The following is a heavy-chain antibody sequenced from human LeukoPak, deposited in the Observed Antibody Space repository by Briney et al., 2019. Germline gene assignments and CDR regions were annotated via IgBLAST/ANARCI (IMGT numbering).Heavy chain of an antibody. V-gene: IGHV1-2*02. Sequence: ASVKVSCKASGYTFTGYYMHWVRQAPGQGLEWMGWINPNSGGTKYAQKFQGRVTMTRDTSISTAYMELSRLRSDDTAVYYCARPGPLVPITMVRGDSFDYWGQGTLVTVSS. D-gene: IGHD3-10*01. J-gene: IGHJ4*02. CDR2: INPNSGGT. CDR3: ARPGPLVPITMVRGDSFDY. CDR1: GYTFTGYY.